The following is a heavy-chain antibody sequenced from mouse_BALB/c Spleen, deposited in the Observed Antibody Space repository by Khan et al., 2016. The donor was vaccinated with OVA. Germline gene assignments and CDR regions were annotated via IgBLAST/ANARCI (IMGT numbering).Heavy chain of an antibody. CDR1: GFAFRSYG. CDR2: ISSGGDYT. J-gene: IGHJ2*01. V-gene: IGHV5-6*01. CDR3: VRRTTATNFDY. Sequence: EVELVESGGDLVKPGGSLKLPCAASGFAFRSYGMSWVRQTPDQRLEWVATISSGGDYTYYPASEKGRFTISRDNAENILYLQMSSLKSEDTAMYYCVRRTTATNFDYWGQGTTLTVSS. D-gene: IGHD1-2*01.